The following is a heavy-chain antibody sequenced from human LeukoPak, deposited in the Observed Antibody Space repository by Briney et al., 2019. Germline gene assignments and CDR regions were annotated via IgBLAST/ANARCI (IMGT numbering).Heavy chain of an antibody. Sequence: GASVKVSCKASGYTFTGYYMHWVRQAPGQGLEWMGWINPNSGGTNYAQKFQGWVTMTRDTSISTAYMELSRLRSDDTAVYYCARDGGYSSSWYETLPNYGMDVWGQGTTVTVSS. CDR3: ARDGGYSSSWYETLPNYGMDV. CDR1: GYTFTGYY. CDR2: INPNSGGT. D-gene: IGHD6-13*01. J-gene: IGHJ6*02. V-gene: IGHV1-2*04.